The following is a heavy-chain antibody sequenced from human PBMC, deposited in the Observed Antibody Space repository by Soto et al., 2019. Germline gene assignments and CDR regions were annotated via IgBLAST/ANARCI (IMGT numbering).Heavy chain of an antibody. J-gene: IGHJ4*02. CDR1: GFTFSSYG. CDR3: ARDPHETIFGVAPVYYFDY. Sequence: QVQLVESGGGVVQPGRSLRLSCAASGFTFSSYGMHWVRQAPGKGLEWVAVIWYDGSNKYYADSVKGRFTISRDNSKNTLYLQMNGRRAEDTAVYYCARDPHETIFGVAPVYYFDYWGQGTLVTVSS. CDR2: IWYDGSNK. V-gene: IGHV3-33*01. D-gene: IGHD3-3*01.